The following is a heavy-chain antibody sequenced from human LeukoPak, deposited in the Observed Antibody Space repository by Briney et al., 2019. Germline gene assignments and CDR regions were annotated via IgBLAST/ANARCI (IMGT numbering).Heavy chain of an antibody. CDR2: IYYSGSA. CDR3: ARTGVVATSYFFDY. V-gene: IGHV4-59*01. J-gene: IGHJ4*01. CDR1: GGSISSYY. D-gene: IGHD5-12*01. Sequence: SETPSLACTVSGGSISSYYWSWIRQPPGKGLEWIGFIYYSGSANYNPSLRSRVTISVDTSKNQFSLKLTSVTAADTAVYYCARTGVVATSYFFDYWGHGTLVTVSS.